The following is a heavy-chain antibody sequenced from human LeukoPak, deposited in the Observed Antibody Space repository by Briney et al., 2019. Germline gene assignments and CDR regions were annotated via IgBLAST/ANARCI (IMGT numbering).Heavy chain of an antibody. CDR1: GFTFSSYG. CDR2: INSDGSDT. V-gene: IGHV3-74*01. CDR3: ARRMVTLDY. D-gene: IGHD4-23*01. Sequence: GGSLRLSCAASGFTFSSYGMHWVRQVSGKGLVWVSRINSDGSDTYYADSVKGRFTISRDNAKHTLYLQMNSLRAEDTAVYYCARRMVTLDYWGQGSLVTVSS. J-gene: IGHJ4*02.